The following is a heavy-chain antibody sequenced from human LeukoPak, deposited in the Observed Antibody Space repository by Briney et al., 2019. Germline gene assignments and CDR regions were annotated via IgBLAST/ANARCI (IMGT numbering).Heavy chain of an antibody. D-gene: IGHD3-3*01. J-gene: IGHJ6*03. CDR3: ARGRDFWSGFYYYYMDV. CDR1: GGSISSYY. V-gene: IGHV4-59*01. CDR2: IYYSGST. Sequence: PSETLSLTCTVSGGSISSYYWRWIRQPPGKGLEWIGYIYYSGSTNYNPSLKSRVTISVDTSKNQFSLKLSPVTAADTAVYYCARGRDFWSGFYYYYMDVWGKGTTVTVSS.